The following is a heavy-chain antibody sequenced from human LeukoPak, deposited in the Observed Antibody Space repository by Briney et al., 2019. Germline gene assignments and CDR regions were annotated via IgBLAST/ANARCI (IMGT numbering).Heavy chain of an antibody. CDR2: IYTSGST. V-gene: IGHV4-4*07. Sequence: SETLSLTCTVSGGSISTYYWNWIRQPAGKGLEWIGRIYTSGSTNYNPSLKSRVTMSVDTSKNQFSLKLSSVTAADTAVYYCARVADYYYYMDVWGKGTTVTVSS. CDR3: ARVADYYYYMDV. CDR1: GGSISTYY. J-gene: IGHJ6*03.